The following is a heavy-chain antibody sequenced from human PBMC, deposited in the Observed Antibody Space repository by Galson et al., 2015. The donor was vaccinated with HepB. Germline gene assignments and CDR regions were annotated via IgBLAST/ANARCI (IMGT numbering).Heavy chain of an antibody. J-gene: IGHJ6*02. V-gene: IGHV3-21*06. CDR3: ARSSGSNYFYGMDV. D-gene: IGHD5-12*01. CDR2: IASTSSYT. CDR1: EFSFSTYH. Sequence: SLRLSCAASEFSFSTYHMNWVRQAPGKGLEWVSYIASTSSYTYYADSVKGRFTISRDNAKNTLYLQMNSLRAEDTAVFYCARSSGSNYFYGMDVWGQGTTVTVSS.